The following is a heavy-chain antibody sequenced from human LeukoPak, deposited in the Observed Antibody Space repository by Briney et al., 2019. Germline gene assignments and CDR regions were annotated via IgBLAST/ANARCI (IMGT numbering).Heavy chain of an antibody. J-gene: IGHJ4*02. CDR1: GGSISSGGYS. CDR2: IYHSGST. D-gene: IGHD4-11*01. Sequence: SETLSLTCAVSGGSISSGGYSWSWIRQPPGKGLEWIGYIYHSGSTYYNPSLKSRVTISVDRSKNQFSLKLGSVTAADTAVYYCARASYYSNFDYWGQGTLVTVSS. CDR3: ARASYYSNFDY. V-gene: IGHV4-30-2*01.